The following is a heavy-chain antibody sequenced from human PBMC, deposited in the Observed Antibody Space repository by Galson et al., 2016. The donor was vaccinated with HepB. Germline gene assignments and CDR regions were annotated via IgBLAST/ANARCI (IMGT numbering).Heavy chain of an antibody. J-gene: IGHJ4*02. CDR1: GGPFSSYA. V-gene: IGHV1-69*13. CDR3: ARDPLGYCSGASCYPNGSGGY. Sequence: SVKVSCKASGGPFSSYAISWVRQAPGQGLEWMGGIIPFLGTTNYAQRFQGRVTITADESTSTAYMELSSLRSEDTAVYYCARDPLGYCSGASCYPNGSGGYWGQGTLVTVSS. D-gene: IGHD2-15*01. CDR2: IIPFLGTT.